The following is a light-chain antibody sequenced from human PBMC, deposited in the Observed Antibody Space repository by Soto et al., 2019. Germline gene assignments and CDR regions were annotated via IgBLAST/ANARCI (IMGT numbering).Light chain of an antibody. CDR3: QQYNSYSYT. CDR2: DAS. V-gene: IGKV1-5*02. J-gene: IGKJ2*01. CDR1: RSISSW. Sequence: IQRTHFLSPLLASVEAEVTTLSRASRSISSWWAWYQQKPGKAPKPLTYDASSLESGVPSRFSGSGSGTEFTLTISSLQPDDFATYYCQQYNSYSYTFGQGTKLEIK.